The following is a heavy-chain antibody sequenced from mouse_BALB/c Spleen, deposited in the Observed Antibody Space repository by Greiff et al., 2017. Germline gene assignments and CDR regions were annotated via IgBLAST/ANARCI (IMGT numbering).Heavy chain of an antibody. CDR1: GFTFTDYY. V-gene: IGHV7-3*02. CDR2: IRNKANGYTT. D-gene: IGHD2-14*01. Sequence: EVKLMESGGGLVQPGGSLRLSCATSGFTFTDYYMSWVRQPPGKALEWLGFIRNKANGYTTEYSASVKGQFTISRDNSQSILYLQMNTLRAEDSATYYCARDPHRYGFYAMDYWGQGTSVTVSS. J-gene: IGHJ4*01. CDR3: ARDPHRYGFYAMDY.